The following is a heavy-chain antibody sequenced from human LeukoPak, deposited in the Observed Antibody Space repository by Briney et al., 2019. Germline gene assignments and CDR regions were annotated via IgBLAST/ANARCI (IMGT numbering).Heavy chain of an antibody. J-gene: IGHJ6*03. Sequence: GGSLRLSCAASGFIFSDYGMHWVRQTPGKGLEWVTFIRYDGITKYHADSVKGRFTISRDNPKNTVYLQMNSLRVEDTAIYYCAKDFRGYMDVWGKGTAVTVSS. CDR1: GFIFSDYG. CDR2: IRYDGITK. CDR3: AKDFRGYMDV. V-gene: IGHV3-30*02.